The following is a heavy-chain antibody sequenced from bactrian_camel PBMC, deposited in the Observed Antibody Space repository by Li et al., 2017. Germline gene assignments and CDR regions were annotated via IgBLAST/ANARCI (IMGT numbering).Heavy chain of an antibody. D-gene: IGHD7*01. V-gene: IGHV3S31*01. CDR2: IYTGDGST. Sequence: VQLVESGGGSVQAGGSLRLTCTASGVTYNSSSCMGWFRQVRGKAREGVAGIYTGDGSTYYGDPAKGRFTISRDNAKNTLYLQMNNLKPDDSGTYYCAAGRDSAGGVWCRNSDFPYQGQGTQVTVS. CDR1: GVTYNSSSC. J-gene: IGHJ4*01.